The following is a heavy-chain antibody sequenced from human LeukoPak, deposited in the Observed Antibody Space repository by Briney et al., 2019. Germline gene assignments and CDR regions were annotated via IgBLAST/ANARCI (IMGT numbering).Heavy chain of an antibody. CDR1: GGSISSYY. V-gene: IGHV4-59*01. Sequence: NSSETLSLTCTVSGGSISSYYWSWIRQPPGKGLEWIGYIYYSGSTNYNPSLKSRVTISVDTSKNQFSLKLSSVTAADTAVYYCARVTIGSSSIFYYYYYMDVWGKGTMVTVSS. D-gene: IGHD6-6*01. CDR2: IYYSGST. CDR3: ARVTIGSSSIFYYYYYMDV. J-gene: IGHJ6*03.